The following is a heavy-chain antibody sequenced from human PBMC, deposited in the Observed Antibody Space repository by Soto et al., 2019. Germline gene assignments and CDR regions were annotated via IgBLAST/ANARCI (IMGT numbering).Heavy chain of an antibody. V-gene: IGHV3-53*01. D-gene: IGHD2-15*01. Sequence: GGSLRLSCASSGFTFSSYAMSLVRQAPGKGLEWVSVIYSGGSTYYADSVKGRFTISRDNSKNTLFLQMNTLRTEDTAVYYCAPTGVYCSGGSCYGPHFNCWGQGTLAPVSS. J-gene: IGHJ4*02. CDR2: IYSGGST. CDR3: APTGVYCSGGSCYGPHFNC. CDR1: GFTFSSYA.